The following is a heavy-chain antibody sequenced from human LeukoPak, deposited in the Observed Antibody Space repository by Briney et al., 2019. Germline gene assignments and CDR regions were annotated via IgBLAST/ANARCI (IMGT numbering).Heavy chain of an antibody. CDR3: ANGNGQRFLEWLHETYFDY. V-gene: IGHV3-30-3*01. CDR2: ILSNGNNA. Sequence: GGSLRLSCATSGFTFNAYPMRWVRQPPGKGLEWVAIILSNGNNAFYADSVEGRFTISRDNSKYTLYLQMNSLRAEDTAMYYCANGNGQRFLEWLHETYFDYWGQGTLVTVSP. J-gene: IGHJ4*02. D-gene: IGHD3-3*01. CDR1: GFTFNAYP.